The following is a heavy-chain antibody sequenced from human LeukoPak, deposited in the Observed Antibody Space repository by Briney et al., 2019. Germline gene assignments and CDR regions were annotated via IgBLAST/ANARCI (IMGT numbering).Heavy chain of an antibody. Sequence: GRSLRLSCAASGFTFSSYAMHWVRQAPGKGLEWAAVISYDGSNKYYADSVKGRFTISRDNSKNTLYLQMNSLRAEDTAVYYCARDSQPPPYYYDSSGYLSPVDYWGQGTLVTVSS. D-gene: IGHD3-22*01. CDR1: GFTFSSYA. J-gene: IGHJ4*02. CDR3: ARDSQPPPYYYDSSGYLSPVDY. V-gene: IGHV3-30-3*01. CDR2: ISYDGSNK.